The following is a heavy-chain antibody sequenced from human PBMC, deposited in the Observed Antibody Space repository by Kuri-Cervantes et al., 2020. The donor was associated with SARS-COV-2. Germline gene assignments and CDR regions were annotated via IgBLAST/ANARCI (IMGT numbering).Heavy chain of an antibody. J-gene: IGHJ4*02. D-gene: IGHD2-2*01. CDR2: IDQSGST. V-gene: IGHV4-39*07. Sequence: SDTLSFTCTVSGGSISSSSYYWGWIRQPTGKGLSWIGEIDQSGSTNYNPSLKSIVTISVDTSRNQFSLKLSSGAAADTAVYYCARGETGPSSTYHSWGQGTLVTVSS. CDR3: ARGETGPSSTYHS. CDR1: GGSISSSSYY.